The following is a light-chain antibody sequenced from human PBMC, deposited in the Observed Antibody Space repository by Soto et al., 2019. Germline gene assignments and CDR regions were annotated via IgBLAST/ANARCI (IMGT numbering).Light chain of an antibody. CDR1: QSISSY. CDR2: AAS. V-gene: IGKV1-39*01. J-gene: IGKJ1*01. Sequence: DIQMKQSPASLSSSEGDRVTITCRASQSISSYLNWYQQKPGKAPKLLIYAASTLQSGVPSRFSGSGSGTDFALTISSLQPEDFATYYCQQSDTTPRTFGQGTKVDI. CDR3: QQSDTTPRT.